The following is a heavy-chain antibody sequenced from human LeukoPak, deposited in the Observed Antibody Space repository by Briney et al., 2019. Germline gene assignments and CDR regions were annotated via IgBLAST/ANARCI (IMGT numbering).Heavy chain of an antibody. V-gene: IGHV4-39*07. CDR3: ARETSHIVVVTANLYAFDI. D-gene: IGHD2-21*02. CDR2: IYYSGST. CDR1: GGSISSSSYY. J-gene: IGHJ3*02. Sequence: SETLSLTCTVSGGSISSSSYYWGWIRQPPGKGLEWIGSIYYSGSTYYNPSLKSRVTISVDTSKNQFSLKLSSVTAADTAVYYCARETSHIVVVTANLYAFDIWGQGTMVTVSS.